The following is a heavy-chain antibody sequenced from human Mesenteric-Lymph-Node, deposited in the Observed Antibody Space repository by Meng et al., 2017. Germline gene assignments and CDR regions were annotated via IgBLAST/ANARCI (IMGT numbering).Heavy chain of an antibody. CDR3: ATQESRDGHNPY. CDR2: MYHSGTT. D-gene: IGHD5-24*01. CDR1: GGSISSSYW. V-gene: IGHV4-4*02. Sequence: QVQRQESGPGLVTPSGTLSLTCVVSGGSISSSYWWTWVRQSPGKGLEWIGEMYHSGTTNYNPSLKSRVTISMGKSNNQLSLKLNSVTAADTAVYYCATQESRDGHNPYWGQGTLVTVSS. J-gene: IGHJ4*02.